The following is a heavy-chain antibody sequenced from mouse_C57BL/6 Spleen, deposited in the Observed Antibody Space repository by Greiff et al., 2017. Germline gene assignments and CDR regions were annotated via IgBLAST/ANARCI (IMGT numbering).Heavy chain of an antibody. CDR3: ARSTGTRAMDY. J-gene: IGHJ4*01. CDR1: GYTFTSYW. CDR2: IDPPDSYT. D-gene: IGHD4-1*02. Sequence: QVQLKQPGAELVMPGASVKLSCKASGYTFTSYWMHWVKQRPGQGLEWIGEIDPPDSYTNYNQKFKGKSTLTVDKSSSTAYMQLSSLTSEDSAVYYCARSTGTRAMDYWGQGTSVTVPS. V-gene: IGHV1-69*01.